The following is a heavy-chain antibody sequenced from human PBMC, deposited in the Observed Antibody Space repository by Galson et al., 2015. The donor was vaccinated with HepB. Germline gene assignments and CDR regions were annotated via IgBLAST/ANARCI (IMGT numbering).Heavy chain of an antibody. CDR2: ISSRGSTI. D-gene: IGHD4-17*01. Sequence: SLRLSCAASGFTFSDYYMSWIRQAPGKGLEWVSYISSRGSTIYYADSVKGRFTISRDNAKNSLYLQMNSLRAEDTAVYYCARTTTVTTENWFDPWGQGTLVTVSS. V-gene: IGHV3-11*01. J-gene: IGHJ5*02. CDR1: GFTFSDYY. CDR3: ARTTTVTTENWFDP.